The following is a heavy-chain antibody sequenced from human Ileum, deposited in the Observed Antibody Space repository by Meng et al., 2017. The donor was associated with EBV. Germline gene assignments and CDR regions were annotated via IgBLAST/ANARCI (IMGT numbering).Heavy chain of an antibody. Sequence: QGQVQKWGAGLLQPSVSLSRTCAVYGGSFSGYDGSWIRQPPGKGLEWCGEINHRGGAFYNPSLKSRVTMSIDTSKNQFSLKLNSVTAADTAVYYCASHPGGNSQYYSSGDDYWGQGALVTVSS. V-gene: IGHV4-34*01. J-gene: IGHJ4*02. D-gene: IGHD3-22*01. CDR3: ASHPGGNSQYYSSGDDY. CDR1: GGSFSGYD. CDR2: INHRGGA.